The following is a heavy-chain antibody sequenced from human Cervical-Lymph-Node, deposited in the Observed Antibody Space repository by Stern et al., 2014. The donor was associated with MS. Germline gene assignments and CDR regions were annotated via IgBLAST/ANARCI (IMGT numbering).Heavy chain of an antibody. CDR1: GYTFTNYY. J-gene: IGHJ4*02. V-gene: IGHV1-46*01. CDR3: TRAVGGVGRE. D-gene: IGHD3-16*01. Sequence: QVQLGQSGPEVKKPGASVMVSCKTSGYTFTNYYIHWVRQAPGQGLEWMGIINPNGSVTASAQKFQGRLTMTRDTAPTTVYMRLITLTSEDTAMYYCTRAVGGVGREWGQGTLVFVSS. CDR2: INPNGSVT.